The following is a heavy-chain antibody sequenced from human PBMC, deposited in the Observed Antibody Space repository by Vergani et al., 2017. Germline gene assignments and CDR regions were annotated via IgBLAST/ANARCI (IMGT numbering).Heavy chain of an antibody. CDR1: GGSISSYY. Sequence: QVQLQESGPGLVKPSETLSLTCTVSGGSISSYYWSWIRQPPGKGLEWIGYIYYSGSTNYNPSLKSRVTISVDTSKNQFSLKLSSVTAADTAVYYCARLGVVYDSRLPSYYYYYYMDVWGKGTTVTVSS. CDR2: IYYSGST. V-gene: IGHV4-59*08. J-gene: IGHJ6*03. CDR3: ARLGVVYDSRLPSYYYYYYMDV. D-gene: IGHD2-8*02.